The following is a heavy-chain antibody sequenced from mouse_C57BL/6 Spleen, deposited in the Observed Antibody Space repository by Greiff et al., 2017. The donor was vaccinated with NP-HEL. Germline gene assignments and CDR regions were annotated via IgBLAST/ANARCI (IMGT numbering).Heavy chain of an antibody. J-gene: IGHJ1*03. V-gene: IGHV1-81*01. CDR2: IYPRSGNT. D-gene: IGHD1-1*01. Sequence: VQLVESGAELARPGASVKLSCKASGYTFTSYGISWVKQRTGQGLEWIGEIYPRSGNTYYNEKFKGKATLTADKSSSTAYMELRSLTSEDSAVYFCARRGTVVATDWYFDVWGTGTTVTVSS. CDR1: GYTFTSYG. CDR3: ARRGTVVATDWYFDV.